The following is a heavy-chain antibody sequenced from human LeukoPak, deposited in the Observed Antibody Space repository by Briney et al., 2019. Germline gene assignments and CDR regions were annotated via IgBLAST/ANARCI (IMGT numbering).Heavy chain of an antibody. CDR2: INLSGST. J-gene: IGHJ4*02. D-gene: IGHD6-19*01. CDR1: GWSFSGYY. V-gene: IGHV4-34*01. Sequence: SETLSLTCAVYGWSFSGYYWSWIRQPPGKGLEWIGEINLSGSTNYNPSLKSRVTLSVDTSKNQFSLNLSSVTAADTAVYYCAREGQWLVSGAYYFDYWGQGTLVTVSS. CDR3: AREGQWLVSGAYYFDY.